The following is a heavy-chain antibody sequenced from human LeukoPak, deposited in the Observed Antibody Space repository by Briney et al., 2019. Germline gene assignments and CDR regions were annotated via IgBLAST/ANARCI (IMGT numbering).Heavy chain of an antibody. D-gene: IGHD6-19*01. CDR3: ARGEYSSALLAY. V-gene: IGHV1-2*02. CDR2: INPNSGGT. Sequence: ASVKVSCKASGYTFTGYYIHWVRQAPGQGLEWMGWINPNSGGTNYAQKFQGRVTMTRDTSISTAYMELSRLRSDDTAVYYCARGEYSSALLAYWGQGTLVTVSS. J-gene: IGHJ4*02. CDR1: GYTFTGYY.